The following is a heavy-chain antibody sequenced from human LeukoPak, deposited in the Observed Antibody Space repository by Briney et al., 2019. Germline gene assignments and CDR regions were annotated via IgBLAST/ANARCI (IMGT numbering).Heavy chain of an antibody. CDR2: ISGSSTTI. D-gene: IGHD4-17*01. CDR1: GFTLSSYS. V-gene: IGHV3-48*02. Sequence: GGSLRLSCAASGFTLSSYSMNWVRQAPGKGLEWVSYISGSSTTIYYADSMKGRFTISRDNAKNSLYLQMDSLRDEDTAVYYCARVDYVAPPSDYWGQGTLVTVSS. CDR3: ARVDYVAPPSDY. J-gene: IGHJ4*02.